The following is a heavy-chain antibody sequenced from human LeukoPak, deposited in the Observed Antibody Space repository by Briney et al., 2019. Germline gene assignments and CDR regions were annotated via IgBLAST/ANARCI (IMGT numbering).Heavy chain of an antibody. V-gene: IGHV1-18*01. Sequence: ASVKVSCKASGYTFTSYGISWVRQAPGQGLEWMGWISAYNGNTNYAQKLQGRVTMTTDTSTSTAYMELRSLRSDDTAVYYCARGGKYYYGSGSYPYYFDYWGQGTLVTVSS. CDR3: ARGGKYYYGSGSYPYYFDY. J-gene: IGHJ4*02. D-gene: IGHD3-10*01. CDR1: GYTFTSYG. CDR2: ISAYNGNT.